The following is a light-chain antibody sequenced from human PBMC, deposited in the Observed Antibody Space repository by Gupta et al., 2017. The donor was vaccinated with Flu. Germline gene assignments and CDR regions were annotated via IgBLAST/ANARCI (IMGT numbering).Light chain of an antibody. Sequence: QSVLTQPPSVSGAPGQQVTIPCTGSSSNNVAGYDVHWYQQLPGTAPKLLIYGNTNRPSGVPDRFSGSKSGTSASLAITGLQAEDEADYYCQSYDSSLSASVVFGGGTRLTVL. J-gene: IGLJ2*01. CDR1: SSNNVAGYD. CDR2: GNT. CDR3: QSYDSSLSASVV. V-gene: IGLV1-40*01.